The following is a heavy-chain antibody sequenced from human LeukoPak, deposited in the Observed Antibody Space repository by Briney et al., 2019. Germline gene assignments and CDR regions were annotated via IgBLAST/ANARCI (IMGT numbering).Heavy chain of an antibody. V-gene: IGHV3-23*01. CDR3: AKGGLVHRFDP. CDR2: ISGSGDNT. J-gene: IGHJ5*02. CDR1: GFIFSSYW. Sequence: GGSLRLSCAASGFIFSSYWMSWVRQAPGKGLEWVSGISGSGDNTYYADSVKGRFTISRDNSKNTLYLQMNSLRADDTAVYYCAKGGLVHRFDPWGQGTLVTVSS.